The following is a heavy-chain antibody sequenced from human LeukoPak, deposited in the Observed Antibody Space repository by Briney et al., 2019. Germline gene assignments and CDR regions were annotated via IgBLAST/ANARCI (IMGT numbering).Heavy chain of an antibody. V-gene: IGHV3-30-3*01. Sequence: PGRSLRLSCAASGFTFSSYAMHWVRQAPGKGLEWVADISYDGSYKYYADCGKGRFTDSRDNSKNTLYLQMSSVRAEETAVYYCAGGAAGTEEPPFNYWGQGTLVTVSS. D-gene: IGHD6-13*01. CDR3: AGGAAGTEEPPFNY. CDR2: ISYDGSYK. CDR1: GFTFSSYA. J-gene: IGHJ4*02.